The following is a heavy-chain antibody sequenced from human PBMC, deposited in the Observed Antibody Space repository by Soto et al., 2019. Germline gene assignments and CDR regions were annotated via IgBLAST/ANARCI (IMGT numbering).Heavy chain of an antibody. Sequence: SETLSLTCTVSGGSISSYYWSWIRQPPGKGLEWIGYIYYSGSTNYNPSLKSRVTISVDTSKNQFSLKLSSVTAADTAVYYCARGAGYYYYYGMDVWGQGTTVTVSS. CDR1: GGSISSYY. J-gene: IGHJ6*02. V-gene: IGHV4-59*01. CDR2: IYYSGST. CDR3: ARGAGYYYYYGMDV. D-gene: IGHD6-13*01.